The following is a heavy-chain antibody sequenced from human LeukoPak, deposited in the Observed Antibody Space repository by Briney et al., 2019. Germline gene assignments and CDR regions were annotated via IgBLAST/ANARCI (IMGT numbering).Heavy chain of an antibody. J-gene: IGHJ6*04. CDR1: GFPFRLYS. V-gene: IGHV3-48*04. Sequence: GGSLRLSCAASGFPFRLYSMNWVRQAPGKGLEWVSYISSSSTTMYYADSVRGRFTISRDNAKNSLYLQMNSLRAEDTAVYYCARDVPAARYPKGVWGKGTTVTVSS. D-gene: IGHD2-2*01. CDR2: ISSSSTTM. CDR3: ARDVPAARYPKGV.